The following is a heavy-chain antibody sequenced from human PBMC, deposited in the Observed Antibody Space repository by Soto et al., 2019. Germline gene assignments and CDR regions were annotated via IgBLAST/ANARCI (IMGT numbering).Heavy chain of an antibody. CDR3: ARDYGDYPPTYYYYYGMDV. Sequence: ASVKVSCKASGYTFTSYGISWVRQAPGQGLEWMGWISAYNGNTNYAQKLQGRVTMTTDTSTSTAYMELRSLRSDDTAVYYCARDYGDYPPTYYYYYGMDVWGQGTTVTVSS. J-gene: IGHJ6*02. D-gene: IGHD4-17*01. CDR2: ISAYNGNT. CDR1: GYTFTSYG. V-gene: IGHV1-18*01.